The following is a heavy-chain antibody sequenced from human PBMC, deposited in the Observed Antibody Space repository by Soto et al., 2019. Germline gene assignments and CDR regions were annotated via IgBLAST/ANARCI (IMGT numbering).Heavy chain of an antibody. Sequence: QVQLVESGGGVVQPGRSLRLSCAATGFTFSSYAMHWVRQAPGKGLEWVAVISYDGSKKYYADSVKGRFTISSDNSKNRLYLQMNSLRAEETAVYYCARDGGSYIDYWGQGTLVTVSS. J-gene: IGHJ4*02. CDR3: ARDGGSYIDY. D-gene: IGHD2-15*01. CDR1: GFTFSSYA. CDR2: ISYDGSKK. V-gene: IGHV3-30-3*01.